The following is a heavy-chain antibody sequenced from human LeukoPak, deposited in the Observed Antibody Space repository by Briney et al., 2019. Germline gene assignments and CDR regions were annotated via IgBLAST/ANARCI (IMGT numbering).Heavy chain of an antibody. V-gene: IGHV1-18*01. D-gene: IGHD3-9*01. CDR1: GYTLTNYV. CDR3: ARTGLTTYYDILSGPVDY. Sequence: AVTDTCQASGYTLTNYVISWVRQPPAPWLARMGWSNAYNGNTNYPQKLQGRVTTTTNTSSSTSYIELKSRRSDDTAVYYCARTGLTTYYDILSGPVDYWGHGTLVTVSS. CDR2: SNAYNGNT. J-gene: IGHJ4*01.